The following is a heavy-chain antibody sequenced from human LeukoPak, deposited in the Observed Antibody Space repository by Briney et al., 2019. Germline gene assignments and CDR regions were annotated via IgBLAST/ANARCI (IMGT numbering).Heavy chain of an antibody. CDR2: INIDGSSI. D-gene: IGHD1-26*01. CDR3: ARSWDVDY. CDR1: GFTFSSYA. Sequence: GGSLRLSCAASGFTFSSYAMSWVRQAPGKGLVWVSRINIDGSSISYADSVKGRFTISRDNAKNTLYLQMNSLRAEDTAVYYCARSWDVDYWGQGTLVTVSS. V-gene: IGHV3-74*01. J-gene: IGHJ4*02.